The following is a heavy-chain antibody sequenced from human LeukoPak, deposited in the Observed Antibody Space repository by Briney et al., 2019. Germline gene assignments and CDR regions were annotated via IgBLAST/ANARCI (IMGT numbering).Heavy chain of an antibody. D-gene: IGHD4-11*01. CDR2: IYHSGST. CDR1: GFSISSGYY. Sequence: PSETLSLTCTVSGFSISSGYYWGWIRQPPGKGLKWIGSIYHSGSTYYNPSLKSRVTISVDTSKNQFSLRLNSATAADTAVYYCARITVTDCFDYWGQGTLVTVSS. J-gene: IGHJ4*02. V-gene: IGHV4-38-2*02. CDR3: ARITVTDCFDY.